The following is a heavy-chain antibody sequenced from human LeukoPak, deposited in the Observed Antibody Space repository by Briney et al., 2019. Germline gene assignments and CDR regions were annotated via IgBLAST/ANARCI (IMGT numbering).Heavy chain of an antibody. J-gene: IGHJ4*02. V-gene: IGHV3-30*02. CDR2: IRYDGSNK. Sequence: GGSLRLSCAASGFTFSSYGMHWVRQAPGKGLEWVAFIRYDGSNKYYADSVKGRFTISRDNSKNTLYLQMNSLRAEDTAVYYCAKLPSSSSATAHWGQGTLVTVSS. CDR1: GFTFSSYG. CDR3: AKLPSSSSATAH. D-gene: IGHD6-6*01.